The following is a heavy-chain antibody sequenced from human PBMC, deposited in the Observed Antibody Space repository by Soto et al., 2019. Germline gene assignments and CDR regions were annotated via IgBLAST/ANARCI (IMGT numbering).Heavy chain of an antibody. V-gene: IGHV4-4*02. CDR2: IYHSGST. CDR3: ARKGITMVRGTITMRNWFDP. Sequence: PSETLSLTYAVSGGSISSSNWWSWVRQLPGKGLEWIGEIYHSGSTNYNPSLKSRVAISVDKSKDQFSLKMSSVTAADTAVYYCARKGITMVRGTITMRNWFDPWGQGTLVT. D-gene: IGHD3-10*01. CDR1: GGSISSSNW. J-gene: IGHJ5*02.